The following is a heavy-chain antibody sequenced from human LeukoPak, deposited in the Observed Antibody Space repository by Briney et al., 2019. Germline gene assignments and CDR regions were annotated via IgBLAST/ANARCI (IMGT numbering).Heavy chain of an antibody. V-gene: IGHV1-8*02. D-gene: IGHD2-15*01. CDR3: ARGLRILGFYYYGMDV. Sequence: ASVKVSCKASGYTFTSYAMNWVRQATGQGLEWMGWMNPNSGNTGYAQKFQGRVTMTRNTSISTAYMELSSLRSEDTAVYYCARGLRILGFYYYGMDVWGQGTTVTVSS. CDR2: MNPNSGNT. J-gene: IGHJ6*02. CDR1: GYTFTSYA.